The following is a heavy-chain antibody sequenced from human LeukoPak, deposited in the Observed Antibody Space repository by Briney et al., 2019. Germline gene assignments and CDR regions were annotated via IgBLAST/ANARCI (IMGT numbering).Heavy chain of an antibody. Sequence: PSETLSLTCTVSGDYIRSSSYYWGWIRQPPGKGLEWIGSIFHSGSTYYNLSLKSRVTISVDTSKNQFSLNLNSVTAADTVVYFCARHFSTDAFDIWGQGTMVTVSS. J-gene: IGHJ3*02. V-gene: IGHV4-39*01. CDR2: IFHSGST. CDR3: ARHFSTDAFDI. D-gene: IGHD2/OR15-2a*01. CDR1: GDYIRSSSYY.